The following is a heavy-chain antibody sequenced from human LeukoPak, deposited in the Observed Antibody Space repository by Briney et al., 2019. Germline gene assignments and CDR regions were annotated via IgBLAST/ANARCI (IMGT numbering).Heavy chain of an antibody. D-gene: IGHD3-10*01. CDR2: ISDSSSLT. CDR3: AKVIRGGYGMHV. V-gene: IGHV3-48*02. J-gene: IGHJ6*02. CDR1: GFTFSSFG. Sequence: GGSLRLSCAASGFTFSSFGMNWVRQAPGKGLEWVSYISDSSSLTYYADPVKGRFTISRDNAKNSLSLQLNSLRDEDTAVYFCAKVIRGGYGMHVWGQGTTVTVSS.